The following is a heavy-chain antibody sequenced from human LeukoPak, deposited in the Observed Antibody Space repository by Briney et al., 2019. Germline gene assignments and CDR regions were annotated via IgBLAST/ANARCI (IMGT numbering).Heavy chain of an antibody. V-gene: IGHV3-30*18. Sequence: PGGSLRLSCAASGFPFSSYGMHWVRQAPGKGLEWVAVISYDGSNKYYADSVKGRFTISRDNSKNTLYLQMNSLRAEDTAVYYCAKDAFDIWGQGTMVTVSS. CDR3: AKDAFDI. J-gene: IGHJ3*02. CDR2: ISYDGSNK. CDR1: GFPFSSYG.